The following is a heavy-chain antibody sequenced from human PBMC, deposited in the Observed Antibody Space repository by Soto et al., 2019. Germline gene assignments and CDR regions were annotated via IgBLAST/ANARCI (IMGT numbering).Heavy chain of an antibody. Sequence: EVQLVESGGGLVKPGGSLRLSCAASGFTFSSYNMNWVRQAPGKGLEWVSSISSSSSYIYYADSVKGRFTISRDNAKNSLYLQMNSLRAEDTAVYYCARDALRMVATISFPPIDYWGHGTLVTVSS. V-gene: IGHV3-21*01. J-gene: IGHJ4*01. CDR2: ISSSSSYI. CDR3: ARDALRMVATISFPPIDY. CDR1: GFTFSSYN. D-gene: IGHD5-12*01.